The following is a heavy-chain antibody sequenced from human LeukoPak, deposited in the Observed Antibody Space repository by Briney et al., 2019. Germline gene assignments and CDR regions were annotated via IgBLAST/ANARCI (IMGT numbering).Heavy chain of an antibody. Sequence: SETLSLTCTVSGGSISSYYWSWIRQPPGKGLEWIGYIYYSGSTNYNPSLKSRVTISVDTSKNQFSLKLSSVTAADTAVYYCARDDILTGYSYWGQGTLVTVSS. CDR1: GGSISSYY. V-gene: IGHV4-59*12. J-gene: IGHJ4*02. D-gene: IGHD3-9*01. CDR2: IYYSGST. CDR3: ARDDILTGYSY.